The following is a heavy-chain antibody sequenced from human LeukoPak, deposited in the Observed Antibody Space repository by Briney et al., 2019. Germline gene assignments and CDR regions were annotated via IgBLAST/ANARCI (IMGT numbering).Heavy chain of an antibody. Sequence: SETLSLTCTVSGGSISSSSYYWGWIRQPPGKGLEWIGSIYYSGSTYYNPSLQGRVTISVDTSKNQFSLKLSSVTAADTAVYYCARQHGVRVLLWFGELSFDYWGQGTLVTVSS. CDR1: GGSISSSSYY. J-gene: IGHJ4*02. V-gene: IGHV4-39*01. CDR2: IYYSGST. CDR3: ARQHGVRVLLWFGELSFDY. D-gene: IGHD3-10*01.